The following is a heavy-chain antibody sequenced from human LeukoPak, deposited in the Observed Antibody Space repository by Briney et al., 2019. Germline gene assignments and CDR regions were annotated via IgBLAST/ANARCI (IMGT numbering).Heavy chain of an antibody. J-gene: IGHJ4*02. CDR1: GFTFSSYS. D-gene: IGHD6-13*01. V-gene: IGHV3-66*01. CDR3: ASGGYSSSWNGTRPLDY. CDR2: IYSGGGT. Sequence: PGGSLRLSCAASGFTFSSYSMNWVRQAPGKGPEWVSVIYSGGGTYYADSVKGRFTISRDNSKNTLHLQMNSLRAEDTAVYYCASGGYSSSWNGTRPLDYWGQGTLVTVSS.